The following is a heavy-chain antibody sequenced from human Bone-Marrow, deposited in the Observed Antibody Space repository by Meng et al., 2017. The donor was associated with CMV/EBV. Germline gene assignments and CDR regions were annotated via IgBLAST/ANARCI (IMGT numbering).Heavy chain of an antibody. V-gene: IGHV4-34*01. CDR2: INHSGST. D-gene: IGHD6-13*01. CDR3: ARGKPGYSSSWYPHFDY. Sequence: SETLSLTCAVYGGSFSGYYWSWIRQPPGKGLEWIGEINHSGSTNYNPSLKSRVTISVDTSKNQFSLKLSSVTAADTAVYYCARGKPGYSSSWYPHFDYWGQGTLVTVSS. CDR1: GGSFSGYY. J-gene: IGHJ4*02.